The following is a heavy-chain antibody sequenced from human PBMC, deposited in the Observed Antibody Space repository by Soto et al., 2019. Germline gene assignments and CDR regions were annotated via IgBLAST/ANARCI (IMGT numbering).Heavy chain of an antibody. D-gene: IGHD6-6*01. CDR3: AKVGQLDYYFDY. Sequence: GSLRLSCAASGFTFSSCAMSWVRQAPGKGLEWVSAISGSGGSTYYADSVKGRFTISRDNSKNTLYLQMNSLRAEDTAVYYCAKVGQLDYYFDYWGQGTLVTVSS. CDR1: GFTFSSCA. CDR2: ISGSGGST. V-gene: IGHV3-23*01. J-gene: IGHJ4*02.